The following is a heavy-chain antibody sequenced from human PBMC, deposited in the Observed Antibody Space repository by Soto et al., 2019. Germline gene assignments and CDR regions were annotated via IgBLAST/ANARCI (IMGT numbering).Heavy chain of an antibody. V-gene: IGHV1-3*01. J-gene: IGHJ3*02. CDR3: ARVEGDYGDI. Sequence: VASVTVCCKASVYSFSYYARQWVRQAPGQRLEWMGWINAGNGNTKYSQKFQGRVTITRDTSASTAYMELSSLRSEDTAVYYCARVEGDYGDIWGQGTMVTVSS. CDR2: INAGNGNT. D-gene: IGHD4-17*01. CDR1: VYSFSYYA.